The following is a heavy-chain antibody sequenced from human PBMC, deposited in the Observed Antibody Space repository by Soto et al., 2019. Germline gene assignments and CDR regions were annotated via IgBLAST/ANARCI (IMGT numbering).Heavy chain of an antibody. CDR1: GFTFSSYG. Sequence: GGSLRLSCAASGFTFSSYGMHWVRQAPGKGLEWVAVIWYDGSNKYYADSVKGRFTISRDNSKNTLYLQMNSLRAEDTAVYYCARDPSITGTNLALYYYYGMDVWGQGTTVTVSS. CDR3: ARDPSITGTNLALYYYYGMDV. V-gene: IGHV3-33*01. CDR2: IWYDGSNK. J-gene: IGHJ6*02. D-gene: IGHD1-7*01.